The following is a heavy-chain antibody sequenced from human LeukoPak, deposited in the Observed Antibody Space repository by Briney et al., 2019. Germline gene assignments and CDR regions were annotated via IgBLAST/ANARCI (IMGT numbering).Heavy chain of an antibody. D-gene: IGHD3-22*01. V-gene: IGHV4-30-4*08. CDR2: TYYSGST. CDR3: AGYDSSGYLDY. Sequence: SQTLSLTCTVSGGSISGGDYYWSWIRQPPGKGLEWIGYTYYSGSTYYNPSLKSRVTISVDTSKNQFSLKLSSVTAADTAVYYCAGYDSSGYLDYWGQGTLVTVSS. CDR1: GGSISGGDYY. J-gene: IGHJ4*02.